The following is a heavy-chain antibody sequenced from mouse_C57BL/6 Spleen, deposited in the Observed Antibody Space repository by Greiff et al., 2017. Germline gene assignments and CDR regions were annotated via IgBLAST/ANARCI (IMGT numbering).Heavy chain of an antibody. V-gene: IGHV1-52*01. Sequence: QVQLKQPGAELVRPGSSVKLSCKASGYTFTSYWMHWVKQRPIQGLEWIGNIDPSDSETHYNQKFKDKATLTVDKSSSTAYMQLSSLTSEDSAVYYCARYDTTAYFDVWGTGTTVTVSS. J-gene: IGHJ1*03. CDR3: ARYDTTAYFDV. CDR1: GYTFTSYW. CDR2: IDPSDSET. D-gene: IGHD1-2*01.